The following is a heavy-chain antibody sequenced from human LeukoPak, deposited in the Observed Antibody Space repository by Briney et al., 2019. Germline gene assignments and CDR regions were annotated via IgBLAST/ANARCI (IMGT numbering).Heavy chain of an antibody. CDR2: IVVGSGKT. J-gene: IGHJ3*02. V-gene: IGHV1-58*02. Sequence: SVKVSCKASGFTFTSSAMQWVRQARGQRLEWIGWIVVGSGKTNYAQKFQERVTITRDMSTSTAYMELSSLRSEDTAVYYCARDSGGRSSVTEVEDAFDIWGQGTVVTVS. CDR3: ARDSGGRSSVTEVEDAFDI. CDR1: GFTFTSSA. D-gene: IGHD2-2*01.